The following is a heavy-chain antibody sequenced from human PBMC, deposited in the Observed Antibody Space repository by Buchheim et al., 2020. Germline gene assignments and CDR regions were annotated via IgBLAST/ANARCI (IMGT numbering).Heavy chain of an antibody. CDR1: GYTFTSYY. D-gene: IGHD6-13*01. V-gene: IGHV1-46*01. CDR3: ARDRGAAAGTSPGY. CDR2: INTSGAGT. J-gene: IGHJ4*02. Sequence: QVQLVQSGAEVKKPGASVKVSCKASGYTFTSYYVHWVRQAPGQGLEWMGIINTSGAGTSYSQKFQGRVTMTRDTSTCKVYMELSSLRSEDTAVYYCARDRGAAAGTSPGYWGQGTL.